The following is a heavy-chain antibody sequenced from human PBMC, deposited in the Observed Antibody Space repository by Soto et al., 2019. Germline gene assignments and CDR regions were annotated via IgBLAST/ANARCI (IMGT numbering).Heavy chain of an antibody. Sequence: QVQLVQSGAEVKKPGASVKVSCKASGYTFTSYYMHWVRQAPGQGLEWMGIINPSGGSTSYAQKLQGRVTMARDTSTSTVYMELSSMRSEDTALYYCAREVVRGYSNGYLEYWGQGTLVTVSS. V-gene: IGHV1-46*01. CDR3: AREVVRGYSNGYLEY. CDR1: GYTFTSYY. CDR2: INPSGGST. J-gene: IGHJ1*01. D-gene: IGHD5-18*01.